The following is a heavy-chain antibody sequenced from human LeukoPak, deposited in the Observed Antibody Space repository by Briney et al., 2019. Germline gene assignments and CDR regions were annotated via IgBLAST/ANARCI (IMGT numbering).Heavy chain of an antibody. CDR2: IKEDGSDK. Sequence: GGSLRLSCAASGFTFSSYGMHWVRQAPGKGLEWVANIKEDGSDKNYVDSMKGRFTISRDNAKNSLYLQMNSLRVEDTAVYYCARDAGYGYDRFDYWGQGTQVTVSS. J-gene: IGHJ4*02. CDR1: GFTFSSYG. D-gene: IGHD5-18*01. V-gene: IGHV3-7*01. CDR3: ARDAGYGYDRFDY.